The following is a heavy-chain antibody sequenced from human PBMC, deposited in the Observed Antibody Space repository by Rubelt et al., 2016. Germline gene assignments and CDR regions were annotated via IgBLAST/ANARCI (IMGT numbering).Heavy chain of an antibody. D-gene: IGHD6-19*01. J-gene: IGHJ4*02. CDR2: ISYDGSNK. Sequence: GGGVVQPGGSLRLSCAASGFTFSSYGMHWVRQAPGKGLEWVALISYDGSNKYYAVSVKGRFTISRDNSKNTLYLQMNSLRVEDTAVYYCAPPISGYSSGWYVYWGQGTLVTVSS. CDR3: APPISGYSSGWYVY. CDR1: GFTFSSYG. V-gene: IGHV3-30*03.